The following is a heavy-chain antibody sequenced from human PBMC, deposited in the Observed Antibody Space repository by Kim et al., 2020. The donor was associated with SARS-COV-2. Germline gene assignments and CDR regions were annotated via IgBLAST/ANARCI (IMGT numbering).Heavy chain of an antibody. Sequence: ASVKVSCKASGYTFTGYYMHWVRQAPGQGLEWMGWINPNSGGTNYAQKFRGRVTMTRDTSISTAYMELSRLRSDDTAVYYCARSIVATIEGVGSDYWGQGPLVPVPS. CDR1: GYTFTGYY. CDR2: INPNSGGT. V-gene: IGHV1-2*02. CDR3: ARSIVATIEGVGSDY. J-gene: IGHJ4*02. D-gene: IGHD5-12*01.